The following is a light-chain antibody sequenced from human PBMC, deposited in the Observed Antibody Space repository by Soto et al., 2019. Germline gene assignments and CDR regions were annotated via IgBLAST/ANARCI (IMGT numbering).Light chain of an antibody. CDR1: QSVSTY. CDR2: DAS. V-gene: IGKV3-11*01. CDR3: QQRGNWPKT. J-gene: IGKJ4*01. Sequence: EIVLTQSPATLSLSPGERATLSCRASQSVSTYLAWYQQKPGQAPRLLIYDASNRATGIPARFSGSGSGTDFTLTISSPEPEDFAIYFCQQRGNWPKTFGGGTKVEIK.